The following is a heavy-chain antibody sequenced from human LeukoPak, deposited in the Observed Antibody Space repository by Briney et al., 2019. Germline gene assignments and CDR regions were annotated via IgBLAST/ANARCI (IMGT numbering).Heavy chain of an antibody. D-gene: IGHD1-26*01. Sequence: SETLSLTCTVSGYSISGFYWNWIRQPPGKGLEWIGEINHSGSTNYNPSLKSRVTISVDTSKNQVSLKLSSVTAADTAVYYCARELRYFDYWGRGTLVTVSS. CDR2: INHSGST. J-gene: IGHJ4*02. CDR1: GYSISGFY. CDR3: ARELRYFDY. V-gene: IGHV4-34*01.